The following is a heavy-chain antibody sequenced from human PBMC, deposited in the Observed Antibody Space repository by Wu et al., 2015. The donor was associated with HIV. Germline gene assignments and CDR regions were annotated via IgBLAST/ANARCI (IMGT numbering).Heavy chain of an antibody. CDR1: GGTFSSYA. D-gene: IGHD4-17*01. J-gene: IGHJ5*02. CDR2: IIPIFGTP. CDR3: ARDGSGDSVTPVRGQRRVPTP. V-gene: IGHV1-69*05. Sequence: QVQLVQSGAEVRKPGSSVKVSCKASGGTFSSYAISWVRQAPGQGLEWMGGIIPIFGTPNYAQKFQGRVTITTDESTSTAYMELSSLRSEDTAVYYCARDGSGDSVTPVRGQRRVPTPWGHGNPGPPSP.